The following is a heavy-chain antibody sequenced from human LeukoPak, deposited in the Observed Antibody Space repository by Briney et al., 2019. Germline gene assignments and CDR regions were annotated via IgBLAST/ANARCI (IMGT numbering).Heavy chain of an antibody. Sequence: AASVKVSCKTSGYTFSDYTIHWVRQAPGQGLEWMGWINPSSNAANYAQRFEGRVSFTRDTSISRADMVLTSLTSDDTGVYYCARSRELLDFDTWGQGTLVSVSS. CDR1: GYTFSDYT. D-gene: IGHD3-10*01. CDR3: ARSRELLDFDT. CDR2: INPSSNAA. V-gene: IGHV1-2*02. J-gene: IGHJ4*02.